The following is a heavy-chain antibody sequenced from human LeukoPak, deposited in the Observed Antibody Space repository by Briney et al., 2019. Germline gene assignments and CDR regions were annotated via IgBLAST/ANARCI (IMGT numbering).Heavy chain of an antibody. J-gene: IGHJ4*02. CDR1: GGSISSYY. Sequence: SETLSLTCTVSGGSISSYYWSWIRQPPGKGLEWIGYIYYSGSTNYNPSLKSRVTISVDTSKNQFSLKLSSVTAADTAVYYCARGSGSYHRFDYWGQGTLVTVSS. D-gene: IGHD1-26*01. V-gene: IGHV4-59*01. CDR3: ARGSGSYHRFDY. CDR2: IYYSGST.